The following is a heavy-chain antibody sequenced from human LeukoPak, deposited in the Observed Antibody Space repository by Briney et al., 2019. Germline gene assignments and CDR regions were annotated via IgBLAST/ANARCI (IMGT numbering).Heavy chain of an antibody. D-gene: IGHD6-19*01. CDR1: GFTFSSYS. J-gene: IGHJ4*02. Sequence: GGSLRLSCAASGFTFSSYSMNWVRQAPGKGLEWVSSISSSSTYIYYADSVKGRLTISRDNATNSLYLQMNSLIAEDTGVYYCARGYSSGWSLWGQGTLVTVSS. V-gene: IGHV3-21*01. CDR2: ISSSSTYI. CDR3: ARGYSSGWSL.